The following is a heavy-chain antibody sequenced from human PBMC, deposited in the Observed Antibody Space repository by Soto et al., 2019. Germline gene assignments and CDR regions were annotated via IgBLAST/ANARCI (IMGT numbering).Heavy chain of an antibody. V-gene: IGHV4-30-2*01. J-gene: IGHJ3*02. Sequence: PSETLSLTCALSGGSITSGGYSWTWIRQPPGKGLEWIGYIYHSGSTYYNPSLKSRVTISVDRSKNQFSLKLSSVTAADTAVYYCARVWGGAFDIWGQATMVTVS. CDR2: IYHSGST. D-gene: IGHD3-10*01. CDR1: GGSITSGGYS. CDR3: ARVWGGAFDI.